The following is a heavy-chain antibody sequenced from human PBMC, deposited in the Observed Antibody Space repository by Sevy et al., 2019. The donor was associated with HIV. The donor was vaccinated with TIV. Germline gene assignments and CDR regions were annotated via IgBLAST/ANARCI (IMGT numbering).Heavy chain of an antibody. J-gene: IGHJ4*02. Sequence: ASVKVSCKASGYIFTDYYFHWVRRAPGQGLEWMGWLNPNTGDTKYAQQFQGRVTMTRDTSISTAYMELSRLTSDDTAVYYCVRDVYNILSGSPGPIVYWGEGALVTVSS. V-gene: IGHV1-2*02. CDR2: LNPNTGDT. D-gene: IGHD3-9*01. CDR1: GYIFTDYY. CDR3: VRDVYNILSGSPGPIVY.